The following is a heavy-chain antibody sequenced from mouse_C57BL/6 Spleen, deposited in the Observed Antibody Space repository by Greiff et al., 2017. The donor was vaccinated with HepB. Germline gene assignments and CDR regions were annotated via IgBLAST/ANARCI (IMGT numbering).Heavy chain of an antibody. Sequence: QVQLKQPGTELVKPGASVKLSCKASGYTFTSYWMHWVKQRPGQGLEWIGNINPSNGGTNYNEKFKSTATLTVDKSSSTAYMQRSSLTSEDSAVYYCASPYSNYVWFAYWGQGTLVTVSA. D-gene: IGHD2-5*01. CDR3: ASPYSNYVWFAY. CDR1: GYTFTSYW. CDR2: INPSNGGT. V-gene: IGHV1-53*01. J-gene: IGHJ3*01.